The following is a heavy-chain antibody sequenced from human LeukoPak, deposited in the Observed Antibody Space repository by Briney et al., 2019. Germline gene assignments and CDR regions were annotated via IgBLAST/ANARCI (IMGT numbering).Heavy chain of an antibody. CDR3: ERVPGRRYYDYYYYGMDV. V-gene: IGHV1-8*01. CDR1: GYTFTSYD. J-gene: IGHJ6*02. CDR2: MNPNSGNT. D-gene: IGHD3-22*01. Sequence: ASVKVSCKASGYTFTSYDINWVRQAPGQGLEWMGWMNPNSGNTGYAQKFQGRVTMTTNTSISTAYMELRSLRSEDTAVYYCERVPGRRYYDYYYYGMDVWGQGTTVTVSS.